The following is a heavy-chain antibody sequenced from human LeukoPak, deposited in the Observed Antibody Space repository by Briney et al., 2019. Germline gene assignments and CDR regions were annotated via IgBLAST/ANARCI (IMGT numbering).Heavy chain of an antibody. CDR3: ARDTGLWFGELFNY. V-gene: IGHV3-74*01. CDR2: IASDGNST. CDR1: GFTFSSYW. Sequence: GGSLRLSCAASGFTFSSYWMNWVRQAPGKGLVWVSRIASDGNSTTYADSVKGRFTISRDNAKNSLYLQMNSLRAEDTAVYYCARDTGLWFGELFNYWGQGTLVTVSS. D-gene: IGHD3-10*01. J-gene: IGHJ4*02.